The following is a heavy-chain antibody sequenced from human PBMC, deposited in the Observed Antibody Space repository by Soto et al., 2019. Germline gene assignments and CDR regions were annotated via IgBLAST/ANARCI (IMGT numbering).Heavy chain of an antibody. J-gene: IGHJ4*02. CDR3: ARSEATGLDY. CDR1: GGSMSSSNW. D-gene: IGHD1-26*01. V-gene: IGHV4-4*02. CDR2: AHHSGRT. Sequence: QVQLQESGPGLVKPSGNLSLTCTVSGGSMSSSNWWNWVRQSPGKGLEWIGEAHHSGRTNYNPSLKSRVTISVDKSKNHFSLKLSSVTAADTAVYYCARSEATGLDYWGQGTLVTVSS.